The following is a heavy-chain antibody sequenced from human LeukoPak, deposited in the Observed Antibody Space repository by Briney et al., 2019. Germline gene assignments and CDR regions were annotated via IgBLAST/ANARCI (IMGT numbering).Heavy chain of an antibody. J-gene: IGHJ6*03. Sequence: ASVKVSCKASGYTFTGYYMHWVRQAPGQGLEWMGRINPNSGGTTYAQKFQGRVAMTRDTSISTAYMELSRLRSDDTAVYYCAREEQQLVWPDAYYYMDVWGKGTTVTVSS. CDR2: INPNSGGT. CDR1: GYTFTGYY. V-gene: IGHV1-2*06. CDR3: AREEQQLVWPDAYYYMDV. D-gene: IGHD6-13*01.